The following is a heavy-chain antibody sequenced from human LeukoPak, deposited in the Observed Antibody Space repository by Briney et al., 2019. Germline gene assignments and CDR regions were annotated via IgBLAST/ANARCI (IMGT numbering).Heavy chain of an antibody. V-gene: IGHV3-74*01. CDR1: GFTFSSYW. J-gene: IGHJ4*02. D-gene: IGHD6-19*01. CDR2: INSDGTST. CDR3: ARDVTAVVPFDY. Sequence: GGSLRLSCAASGFTFSSYWMHWVRQPPGNGLVWVSRINSDGTSTTYADSVKGRFTISRDNAKNSLYLQMNSLRAEDTAVYYCARDVTAVVPFDYWGQGTLVTVSS.